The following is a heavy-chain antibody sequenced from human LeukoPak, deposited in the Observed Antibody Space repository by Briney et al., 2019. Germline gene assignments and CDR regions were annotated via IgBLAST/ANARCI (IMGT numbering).Heavy chain of an antibody. CDR3: ARVGIAVAGYYYYGMDV. J-gene: IGHJ6*02. Sequence: GSLRLSCVASGFTFSNSWMTWVRQAPGKGLEWIGEINHSGSTNYNPSLKSRVTISVDTSKNQFSLKLSSVTAADTAVYYCARVGIAVAGYYYYGMDVWGQGTTVTVSS. CDR1: GFTFSNSW. V-gene: IGHV4-34*01. CDR2: INHSGST. D-gene: IGHD6-19*01.